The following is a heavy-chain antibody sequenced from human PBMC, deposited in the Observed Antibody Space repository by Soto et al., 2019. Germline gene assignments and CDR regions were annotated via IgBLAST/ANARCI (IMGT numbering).Heavy chain of an antibody. CDR3: AIEKVGATSVFVFVI. D-gene: IGHD1-26*01. J-gene: IGHJ3*02. CDR2: IMPGSSHI. Sequence: GGSLRLSCAASGFTFSIYSMNWVRQAPGKGLEWVSYIMPGSSHIFYADSVKGRFTISRDNAKNSLYLQMNSLRAEDTAVYYCAIEKVGATSVFVFVIWAQGTMLTVSS. V-gene: IGHV3-48*01. CDR1: GFTFSIYS.